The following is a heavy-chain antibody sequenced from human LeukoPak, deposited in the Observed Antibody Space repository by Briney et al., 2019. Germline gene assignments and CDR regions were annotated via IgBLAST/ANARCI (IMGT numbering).Heavy chain of an antibody. D-gene: IGHD3-10*01. CDR2: INPNSGGT. Sequence: ASGXXSCKXSXXTXXCXYMHXGRQAPGQGQEWMGGINPNSGGTNYAQNFQGSLTMTRDTSISTAYMDLSRLRSDDTAVYYCARTAITMVRGVISRWFDPWGQGTLVTVSS. CDR1: XXTXXCXY. V-gene: IGHV1-2*02. J-gene: IGHJ5*02. CDR3: ARTAITMVRGVISRWFDP.